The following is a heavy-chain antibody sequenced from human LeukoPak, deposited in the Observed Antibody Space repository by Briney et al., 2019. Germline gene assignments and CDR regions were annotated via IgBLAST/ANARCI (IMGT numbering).Heavy chain of an antibody. CDR1: GFTVSSNY. CDR3: ARMDYDSSGYYYGYFDY. D-gene: IGHD3-22*01. Sequence: GGSLRLSCAASGFTVSSNYMSWVRQAPGKGLEWVSVIYSGGSTYYADSVKGRFTISRDNSKNTLYLQMNSLSAEDTAVYYCARMDYDSSGYYYGYFDYWGQGTLVTVSS. J-gene: IGHJ4*02. V-gene: IGHV3-53*01. CDR2: IYSGGST.